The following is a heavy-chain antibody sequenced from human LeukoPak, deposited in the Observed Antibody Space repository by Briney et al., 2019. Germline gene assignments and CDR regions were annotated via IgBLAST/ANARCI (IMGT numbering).Heavy chain of an antibody. D-gene: IGHD3-10*01. V-gene: IGHV3-23*01. Sequence: GGSLRLACAASGFTFSTYAMSWVRQAPGKGLEWISTIGGSGGGTYYAESVKGRFIISRDTSKNTLNLQMNSLRTGDTALYYCGHFGSANSYTPDSWGQGTLVTVSS. CDR1: GFTFSTYA. CDR2: IGGSGGGT. CDR3: GHFGSANSYTPDS. J-gene: IGHJ5*01.